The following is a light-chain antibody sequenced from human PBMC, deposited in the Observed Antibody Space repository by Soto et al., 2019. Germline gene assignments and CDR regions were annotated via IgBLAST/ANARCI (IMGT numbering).Light chain of an antibody. CDR2: GAY. J-gene: IGKJ5*01. CDR3: KQYVSLPIT. CDR1: QSISSSY. Sequence: IVSAATPGGLSLYPEESATLSCRASQSISSSYLAWYQQKPGQAHRLXIYGAYSRATGIQDRFSGSGSGTDFTLTIKRVAPEDFAVYFCKQYVSLPITFGQGTRLEIK. V-gene: IGKV3-20*01.